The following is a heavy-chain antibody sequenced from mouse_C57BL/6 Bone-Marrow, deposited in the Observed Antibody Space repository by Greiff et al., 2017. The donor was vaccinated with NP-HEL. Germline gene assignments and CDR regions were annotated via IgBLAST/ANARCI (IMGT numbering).Heavy chain of an antibody. J-gene: IGHJ2*01. CDR3: ARRGHYGSPWFAY. D-gene: IGHD1-1*01. CDR1: GYTFTSYW. Sequence: QVQLQQPGAELVMPGASVKLSCKASGYTFTSYWMHWVKQRPGQGLEWIGEIDPSDSYTNYNQKFKGKSTLTVDKSSSTAYMQLSSLTSEDSAVYYCARRGHYGSPWFAYWGQGTTLTVSS. V-gene: IGHV1-69*01. CDR2: IDPSDSYT.